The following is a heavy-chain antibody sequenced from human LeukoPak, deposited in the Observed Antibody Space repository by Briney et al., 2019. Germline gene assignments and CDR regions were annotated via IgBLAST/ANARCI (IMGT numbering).Heavy chain of an antibody. CDR1: GGTFSSYA. Sequence: SVKVSFKASGGTFSSYAISWVRQAPGQGLEWMGGIIPIFGTANYAQKFQGRVTITADESTSTAYMELSSLRSEDTAVYYCAREVAPMWAFDIWGQGTMVTVSS. J-gene: IGHJ3*02. CDR3: AREVAPMWAFDI. V-gene: IGHV1-69*13. CDR2: IIPIFGTA. D-gene: IGHD2-21*01.